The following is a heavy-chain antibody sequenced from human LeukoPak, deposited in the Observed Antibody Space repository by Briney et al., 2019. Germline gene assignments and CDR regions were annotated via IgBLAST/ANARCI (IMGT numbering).Heavy chain of an antibody. D-gene: IGHD4-17*01. J-gene: IGHJ5*02. CDR2: IYYSGST. V-gene: IGHV4-59*01. CDR3: ARVPVTTGDWFDP. Sequence: SETLSLTCTVSGGSISSYYWSWIRQPPGKVLEWIGYIYYSGSTNYNPSLKSRVTISVDTSKNQFSLKLSSVTAADTAVYYCARVPVTTGDWFDPWGQGTLVTVSS. CDR1: GGSISSYY.